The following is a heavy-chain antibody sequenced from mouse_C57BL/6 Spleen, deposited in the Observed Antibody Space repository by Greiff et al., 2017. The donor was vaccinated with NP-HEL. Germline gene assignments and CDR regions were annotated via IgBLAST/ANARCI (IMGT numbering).Heavy chain of an antibody. J-gene: IGHJ1*03. V-gene: IGHV5-17*01. CDR3: ARRYYYGSRDWYFDV. Sequence: EVKLMESGGGLVKPGGSLKLSCAASGFTFSDYGMHWVRQAPEKGLEWVAYISSGSSTIYYADTVKGRFTISRDNAKNTLFLQMTSLRSEDTDMYYCARRYYYGSRDWYFDVWGTGTTVTVSS. CDR1: GFTFSDYG. D-gene: IGHD1-1*01. CDR2: ISSGSSTI.